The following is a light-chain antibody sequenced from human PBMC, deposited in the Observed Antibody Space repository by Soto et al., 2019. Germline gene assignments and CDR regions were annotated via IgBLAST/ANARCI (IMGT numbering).Light chain of an antibody. V-gene: IGKV3-20*01. CDR3: QQYGGSPQR. CDR2: GAS. Sequence: EIVLTQSPGTLSLSPEERATLSCRASEAVNRNYLAWYQHKPGQAPRLLIYGASTRATGIPDRFSGSGSGTDFTLAISRLEPGDFAVYYCQQYGGSPQRFGQGTKVEIK. CDR1: EAVNRNY. J-gene: IGKJ1*01.